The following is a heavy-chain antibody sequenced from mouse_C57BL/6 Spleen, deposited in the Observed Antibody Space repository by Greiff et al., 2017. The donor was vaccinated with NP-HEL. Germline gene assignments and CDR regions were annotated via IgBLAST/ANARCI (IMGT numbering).Heavy chain of an antibody. V-gene: IGHV1-4*01. CDR1: GYTFTSYT. CDR2: INPSSGYT. Sequence: QVQLQQSGAELARPGASVKMSCKASGYTFTSYTMHWVKQRPGQGLEWIGYINPSSGYTKYNQKFKDKATLTADKSSSTAYMQLSSLTSEDSAVYYCARRGELEGLLLWYFDVWGTGTTVTVSS. J-gene: IGHJ1*03. CDR3: ARRGELEGLLLWYFDV. D-gene: IGHD2-3*01.